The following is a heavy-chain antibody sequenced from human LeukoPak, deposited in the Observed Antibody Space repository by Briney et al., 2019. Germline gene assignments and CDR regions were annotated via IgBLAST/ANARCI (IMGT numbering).Heavy chain of an antibody. J-gene: IGHJ3*01. CDR2: IKQDGSEK. CDR3: TRETAFQF. V-gene: IGHV3-7*01. CDR1: GFTFCIYW. Sequence: GGSLRLSCAASGFTFCIYWMSWVRQGPGKWLEWEANIKQDGSEKHYVDSVRGRYTISRDNTKNSLYLQLNSVRAEDSAVYYYTRETAFQFWGQRTVVTV.